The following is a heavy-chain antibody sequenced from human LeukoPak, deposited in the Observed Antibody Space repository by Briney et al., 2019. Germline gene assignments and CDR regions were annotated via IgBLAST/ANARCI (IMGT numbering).Heavy chain of an antibody. CDR2: IIPIFGTA. V-gene: IGHV1-69*01. D-gene: IGHD3-10*01. CDR1: GGTFSSYA. Sequence: SVKVSCKASGGTFSSYAISWVRQPPGQGLEWMGGIIPIFGTANYAQKFQGRVTITADESTSTAYMELSSLRSEDTAVYYCARDLGDGARGVNGGYFDYWGQGTLVTVSS. J-gene: IGHJ4*02. CDR3: ARDLGDGARGVNGGYFDY.